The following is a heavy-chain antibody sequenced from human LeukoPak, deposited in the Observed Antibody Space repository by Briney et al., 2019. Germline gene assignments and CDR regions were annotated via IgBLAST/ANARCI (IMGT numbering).Heavy chain of an antibody. CDR3: AKGSGYEAQYYYYYMDV. V-gene: IGHV1-69*13. CDR2: IIPIFGTA. CDR1: GYTFTSYN. D-gene: IGHD5-12*01. Sequence: ASVKVSCKASGYTFTSYNINWVRQAPGQGLEWMGGIIPIFGTANYAQKFQGRVTITADESTSTAYMELSSLRSEDTAVYYCAKGSGYEAQYYYYYMDVWGKGTTVTISS. J-gene: IGHJ6*03.